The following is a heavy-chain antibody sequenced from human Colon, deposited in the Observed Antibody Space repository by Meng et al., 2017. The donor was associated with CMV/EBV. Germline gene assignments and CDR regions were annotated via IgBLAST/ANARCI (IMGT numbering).Heavy chain of an antibody. J-gene: IGHJ4*02. CDR2: IYFTGTA. V-gene: IGHV4-39*02. Sequence: SETLSLTCTVSGASISSSSYYWGWVRQPPGKGLEWIGSIYFTGTADYNPSLQRRVTISVDTSKNHFSLNLSSVTAADTAVYYCARARIAARFPDYWGQGTLVTVSS. CDR3: ARARIAARFPDY. D-gene: IGHD6-6*01. CDR1: GASISSSSYY.